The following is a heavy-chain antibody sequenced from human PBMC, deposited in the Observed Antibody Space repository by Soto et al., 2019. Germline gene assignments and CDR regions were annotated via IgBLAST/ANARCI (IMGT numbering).Heavy chain of an antibody. J-gene: IGHJ5*02. Sequence: ASLKVSCKASGYTFTIYAMHCVRQAPGQRLWWMGWINAGNGNTKYSQNFQGRVTITRDTSASTAYMELSSLRSEDTAVYYCAGAPYYYDSSGQQTAWFDPWGQGTLVTVSS. CDR3: AGAPYYYDSSGQQTAWFDP. D-gene: IGHD3-22*01. CDR2: INAGNGNT. CDR1: GYTFTIYA. V-gene: IGHV1-3*01.